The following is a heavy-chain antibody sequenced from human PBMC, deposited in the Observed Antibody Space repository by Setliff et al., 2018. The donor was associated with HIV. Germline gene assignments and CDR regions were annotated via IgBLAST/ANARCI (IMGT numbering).Heavy chain of an antibody. CDR2: IYYTGST. D-gene: IGHD1-26*01. CDR3: ARIVRWELVATSTFFYYYMDV. V-gene: IGHV4-39*01. J-gene: IGHJ6*03. Sequence: SETLCLTCTVSGASISSSSHHWAWIRQPPGKGLEYIGNIYYTGSTHHNPSLESRVATSVDTSKNQFPLKLSSVTAADTAVYYCARIVRWELVATSTFFYYYMDVWGKGTTVTVSS. CDR1: GASISSSSHH.